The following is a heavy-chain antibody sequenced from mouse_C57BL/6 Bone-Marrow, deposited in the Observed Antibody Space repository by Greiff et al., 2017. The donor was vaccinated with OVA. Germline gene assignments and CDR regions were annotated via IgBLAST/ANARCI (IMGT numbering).Heavy chain of an antibody. CDR2: IDPENGDT. V-gene: IGHV14-4*01. Sequence: LKESGAELVRPGASVKLSCTASGFNIKDDYMHWVKQRPEQGLEWIGWIDPENGDTEYASKFQGKATITADTSSNTAYLQLSSLTSEDTAVYYCTAILLLRPFAYWGQGTLVTVSA. D-gene: IGHD1-1*01. J-gene: IGHJ3*01. CDR3: TAILLLRPFAY. CDR1: GFNIKDDY.